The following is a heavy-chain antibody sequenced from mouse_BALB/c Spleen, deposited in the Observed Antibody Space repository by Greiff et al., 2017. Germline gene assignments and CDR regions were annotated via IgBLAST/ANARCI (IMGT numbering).Heavy chain of an antibody. CDR1: GFNIKDTY. CDR3: ARSYEGTY. Sequence: EVKLMESGAELVKPGASVKLSCTASGFNIKDTYMHWVKQRPEQGLEWIGRIDPANGNTKYDPKFQGKATITADTSSNTAYLQLSSLTSEDTAVYYCARSYEGTYWGQGTLVTVSA. J-gene: IGHJ3*01. V-gene: IGHV14-3*02. CDR2: IDPANGNT. D-gene: IGHD2-12*01.